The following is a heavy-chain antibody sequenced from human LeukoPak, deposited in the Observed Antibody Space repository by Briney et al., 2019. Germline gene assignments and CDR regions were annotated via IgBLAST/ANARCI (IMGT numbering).Heavy chain of an antibody. CDR2: IYHSGST. CDR1: GYSISSGYY. V-gene: IGHV4-38-2*02. Sequence: SETLSLTCTVSGYSISSGYYWGWIRQPPGKGLEWIGSIYHSGSTYYNPSLKSRVTISVDTSKNQFSLKLSSVTAADTAVYYCARGAHCSGGSCYPDWGQGTLVTVSS. D-gene: IGHD2-15*01. J-gene: IGHJ4*02. CDR3: ARGAHCSGGSCYPD.